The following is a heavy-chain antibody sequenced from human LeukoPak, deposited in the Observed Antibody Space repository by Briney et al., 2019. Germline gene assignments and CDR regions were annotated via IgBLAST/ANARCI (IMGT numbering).Heavy chain of an antibody. Sequence: SETLSLTCAVSGGSISSSNWWSWVRQPPGKGLEWIGYIYYSGSTYYNPSLKSRVTLSVDTSKNQFSLKLSSVTAADTAVYYCARDPGDTIFRTWGQGTLVTVSS. CDR3: ARDPGDTIFRT. CDR1: GGSISSSNW. CDR2: IYYSGST. V-gene: IGHV4-30-4*01. D-gene: IGHD3-9*01. J-gene: IGHJ5*02.